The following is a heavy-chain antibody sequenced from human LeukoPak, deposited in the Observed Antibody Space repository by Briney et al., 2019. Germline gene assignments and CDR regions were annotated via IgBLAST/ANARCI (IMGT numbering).Heavy chain of an antibody. CDR3: STFGLVSALDL. Sequence: GGSLRLSCAASGFSFNAYWMAWVRQAPGPGLEWVANINPAGSETFHVDPVKGRFSISRDHAQNLVYLQMNSLRAEDTAVYYCSTFGLVSALDLWGQGVLVTVS. J-gene: IGHJ4*02. V-gene: IGHV3-7*01. D-gene: IGHD5/OR15-5a*01. CDR1: GFSFNAYW. CDR2: INPAGSET.